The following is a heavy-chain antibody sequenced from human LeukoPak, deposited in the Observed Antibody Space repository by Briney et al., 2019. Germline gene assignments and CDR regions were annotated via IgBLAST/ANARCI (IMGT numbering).Heavy chain of an antibody. V-gene: IGHV1-8*01. CDR2: MNPNSGNT. CDR1: GYTFTSYD. D-gene: IGHD5-18*01. CDR3: ARYSYGLMYWFDP. J-gene: IGHJ5*02. Sequence: GASVKVSCKASGYTFTSYDINWVRQATGRGLEWMGWMNPNSGNTGYAQKFQGRVTMTRNTSISTAYMELSSLRSEDTAVYYCARYSYGLMYWFDPWGQGTLVTVSS.